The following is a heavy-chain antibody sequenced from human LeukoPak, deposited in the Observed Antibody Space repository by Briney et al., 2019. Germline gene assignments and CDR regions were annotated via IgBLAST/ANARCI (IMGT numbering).Heavy chain of an antibody. Sequence: SETLSLTCTVSGGSISSYYWSWIRQPAGKGLEWIGRIYTSGSTNYNPSLKSRVTMSVDTSKNQFSLKLSSATAADTAVYYCARLTMIPGYYYYGMDVWGQGTTVTVSS. V-gene: IGHV4-4*07. CDR3: ARLTMIPGYYYYGMDV. J-gene: IGHJ6*02. CDR2: IYTSGST. CDR1: GGSISSYY. D-gene: IGHD3-22*01.